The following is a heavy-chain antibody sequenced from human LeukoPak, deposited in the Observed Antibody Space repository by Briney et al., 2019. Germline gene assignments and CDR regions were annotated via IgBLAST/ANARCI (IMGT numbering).Heavy chain of an antibody. CDR3: ARDVLAGPGY. Sequence: GGSLRLSCAASGFTFSNYWMHWVRQAPGKGQVWVSRINGDESSTTYADSVKGRFTISRDNAKNTLYLQMNSLRAEDTAVYYCARDVLAGPGYWGQGTLVTVSS. CDR2: INGDESST. V-gene: IGHV3-74*01. CDR1: GFTFSNYW. J-gene: IGHJ4*02.